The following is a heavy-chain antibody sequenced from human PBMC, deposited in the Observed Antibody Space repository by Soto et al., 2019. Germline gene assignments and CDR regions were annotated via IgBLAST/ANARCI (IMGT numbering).Heavy chain of an antibody. Sequence: GGSLRLSCAASGFTFSSYSMNWVRQAPGKGLEWVSSISSSSSYIYYADSVKGRFTISRDNAKNSLYLQMNSLRAEDTAVYYCARDDYYGSGSFIYYFDYWGKGTLVTVSS. V-gene: IGHV3-21*01. J-gene: IGHJ4*02. CDR2: ISSSSSYI. CDR3: ARDDYYGSGSFIYYFDY. D-gene: IGHD3-10*01. CDR1: GFTFSSYS.